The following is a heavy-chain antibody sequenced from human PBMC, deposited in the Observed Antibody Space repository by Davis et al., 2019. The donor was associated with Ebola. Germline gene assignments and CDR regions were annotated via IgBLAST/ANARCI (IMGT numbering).Heavy chain of an antibody. V-gene: IGHV3-33*01. CDR2: IWDDGITK. Sequence: GSLRLSCAASGFTFSRYGIHWVRQAPGKGLEWVAAIWDDGITKYYVDSVKGRFAISRDNSENTVYLQMNNLRVEDTAVYYCARFCGGDCSPFDYWGQGTLVTVSS. CDR1: GFTFSRYG. J-gene: IGHJ4*02. D-gene: IGHD2-21*02. CDR3: ARFCGGDCSPFDY.